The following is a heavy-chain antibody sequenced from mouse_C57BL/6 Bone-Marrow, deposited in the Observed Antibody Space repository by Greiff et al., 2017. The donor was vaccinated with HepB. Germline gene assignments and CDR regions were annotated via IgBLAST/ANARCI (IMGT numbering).Heavy chain of an antibody. CDR3: ARVYYGTPYYAMDY. D-gene: IGHD1-1*01. CDR2: ISSGSSTI. CDR1: GFTFSDYG. Sequence: EVKLVESGGGLVKPGGSLKLSCAASGFTFSDYGMHWVRQAPEKGLEWVAYISSGSSTIYYADTVKGRFTISRDNAKNTLFLQMTSLRSEGTAMYYCARVYYGTPYYAMDYWGQGTSVTVSS. V-gene: IGHV5-17*01. J-gene: IGHJ4*01.